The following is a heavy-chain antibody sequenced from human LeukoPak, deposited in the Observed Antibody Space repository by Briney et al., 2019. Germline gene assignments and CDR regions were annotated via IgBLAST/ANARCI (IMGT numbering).Heavy chain of an antibody. D-gene: IGHD1-14*01. J-gene: IGHJ4*02. V-gene: IGHV1-46*01. CDR3: ARDREGTGNFDY. Sequence: ASVKISCKASEYIFTGYYMHWVRQAPGQGLEWMGIINPSGGSTSYAQKFQGRVTMTRDTSTSTVYMELSSLRSEDTAVYYCARDREGTGNFDYWGQGTLVTVSS. CDR2: INPSGGST. CDR1: EYIFTGYY.